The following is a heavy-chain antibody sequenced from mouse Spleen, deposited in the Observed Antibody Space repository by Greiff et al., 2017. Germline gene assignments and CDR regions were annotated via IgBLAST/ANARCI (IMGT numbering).Heavy chain of an antibody. CDR1: GFTFSDYG. CDR3: ARGYYGSSPYYFDY. J-gene: IGHJ2*01. V-gene: IGHV5-17*01. CDR2: ISSGSSTI. Sequence: EVQLVESGGGLVKPGGSLKLSCAASGFTFSDYGMHWVRQAPEKGLEWVAYISSGSSTIYYADTVKGRFTISRDNPKNTLFLQMTSLRSEDTAMYYCARGYYGSSPYYFDYWGQGTTLTVSS. D-gene: IGHD1-1*01.